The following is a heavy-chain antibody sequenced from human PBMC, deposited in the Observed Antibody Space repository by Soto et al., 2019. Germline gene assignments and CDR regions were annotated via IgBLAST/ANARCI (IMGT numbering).Heavy chain of an antibody. CDR2: ISRSGSTI. CDR3: ASQLTLTSLFDAFDM. CDR1: GFTFSSYE. V-gene: IGHV3-48*03. J-gene: IGHJ3*02. D-gene: IGHD1-20*01. Sequence: GGSLRLSCAASGFTFSSYEMNWVRQAPGKGLEWVSYISRSGSTIYYADSVKGRFTISRDNAKNSLYLQMNSLRAEDTAVYYCASQLTLTSLFDAFDMWGQGTMVTV.